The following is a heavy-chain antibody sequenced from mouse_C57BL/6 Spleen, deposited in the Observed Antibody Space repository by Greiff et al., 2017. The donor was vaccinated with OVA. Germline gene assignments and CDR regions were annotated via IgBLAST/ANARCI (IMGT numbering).Heavy chain of an antibody. CDR3: ARGDYGLLDY. D-gene: IGHD1-1*02. CDR1: GYSITSGYD. J-gene: IGHJ2*01. CDR2: ISYSGST. V-gene: IGHV3-1*01. Sequence: EVQLKESGPGMVKPSQSLSLTCTVTGYSITSGYDWHWIRHFPGNQLEWMGYISYSGSTNYNPSLKSRISITHDTSKNHFFLKLNSVTTEDTATYYCARGDYGLLDYWGQGTTLTVSS.